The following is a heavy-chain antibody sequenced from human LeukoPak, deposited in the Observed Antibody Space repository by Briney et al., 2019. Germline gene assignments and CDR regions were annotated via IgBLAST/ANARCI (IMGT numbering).Heavy chain of an antibody. Sequence: PSETLSLTCAVYGGSFSGYYWSWIRQPPGKGLEWIGEINHSGSTNYNPSLKSRVTISVDTSKNQFSLKLSSVTAADTAVYYCARSEPHYYDFWSGYYSRYNWFDPWGQGTLVTVSS. CDR1: GGSFSGYY. CDR2: INHSGST. J-gene: IGHJ5*02. V-gene: IGHV4-34*01. CDR3: ARSEPHYYDFWSGYYSRYNWFDP. D-gene: IGHD3-3*01.